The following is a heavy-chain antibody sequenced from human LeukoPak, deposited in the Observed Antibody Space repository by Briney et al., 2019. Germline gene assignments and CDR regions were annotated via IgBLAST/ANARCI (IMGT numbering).Heavy chain of an antibody. V-gene: IGHV3-66*01. CDR2: SESGHTT. Sequence: GGSLRLSCAASGFTVSSNYMSWVRQAPGKGLEWVSGLSESGHTTWYGDSVKGRFTISRDNSDNTLYLQMNSLRAEDTAVYYCARGVNGDSRFDPWGQGTLVTVSS. CDR1: GFTVSSNY. D-gene: IGHD4-17*01. CDR3: ARGVNGDSRFDP. J-gene: IGHJ5*02.